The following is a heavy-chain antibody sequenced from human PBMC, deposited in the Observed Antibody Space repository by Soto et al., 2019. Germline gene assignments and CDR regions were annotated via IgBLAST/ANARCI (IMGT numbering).Heavy chain of an antibody. CDR2: ISAYNGNT. CDR1: GYTFTSYG. J-gene: IGHJ6*02. V-gene: IGHV1-18*01. Sequence: ASVKVSCKASGYTFTSYGISWVRQAPGQGLEWMGWISAYNGNTNYAQKLQGRVTMTTDTSTSTAYMELRSLRSDDTAVYYCAREGGDIVVVVAVLSNYYGMDVWGQGTTVTVSS. CDR3: AREGGDIVVVVAVLSNYYGMDV. D-gene: IGHD2-15*01.